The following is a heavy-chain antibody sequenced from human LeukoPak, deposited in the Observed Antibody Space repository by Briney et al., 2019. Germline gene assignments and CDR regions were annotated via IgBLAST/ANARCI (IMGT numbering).Heavy chain of an antibody. D-gene: IGHD6-13*01. J-gene: IGHJ4*02. Sequence: SETLSLTCAVYGGSFSGYYWSWIRQPPGKGLEWIGEINHSGSTNYNPSLKSRVTISVDTSKNQFSLKLSSVTAADTAMYYCASLRRRIAAAGSFDYWGQGTLVTVSS. CDR1: GGSFSGYY. CDR2: INHSGST. V-gene: IGHV4-34*01. CDR3: ASLRRRIAAAGSFDY.